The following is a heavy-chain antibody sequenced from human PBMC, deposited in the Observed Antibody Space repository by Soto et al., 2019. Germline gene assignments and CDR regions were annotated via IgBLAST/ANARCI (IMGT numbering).Heavy chain of an antibody. Sequence: TLSLTCAVYGGSFSGYYWSWIRQPPGKGLEWIGEINHSGSTNYNPSLKSRVTISVDTSKNQFSLKLSSVTAADTAVYYCARGGYSGYDYWGQGTLVTVSS. V-gene: IGHV4-34*01. CDR2: INHSGST. CDR3: ARGGYSGYDY. J-gene: IGHJ4*02. CDR1: GGSFSGYY. D-gene: IGHD5-12*01.